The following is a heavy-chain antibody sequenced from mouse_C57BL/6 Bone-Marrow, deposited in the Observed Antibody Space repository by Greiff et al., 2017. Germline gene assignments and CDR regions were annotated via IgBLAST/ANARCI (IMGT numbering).Heavy chain of an antibody. V-gene: IGHV1-9*01. CDR3: ARWGPRYFDV. J-gene: IGHJ1*03. CDR1: GYTFTGYW. CDR2: LLPGSGST. Sequence: QVQLQQSGAELMKPGASVKLSCKATGYTFTGYWIEWVQQRPGHGLEWIGELLPGSGSTNYNEKVKGKATFTADTSSNTGYMQLSGMTTEDSSIYDCARWGPRYFDVWGTGTTVTVSS.